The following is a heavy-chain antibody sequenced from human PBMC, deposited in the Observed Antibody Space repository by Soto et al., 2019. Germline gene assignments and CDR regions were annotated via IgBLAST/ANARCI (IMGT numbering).Heavy chain of an antibody. CDR3: AKDIAMASPMYYYYGMDV. V-gene: IGHV3-9*01. CDR2: ISWNSGSI. CDR1: GFTFDDYA. J-gene: IGHJ6*02. Sequence: SLKISCAASGFTFDDYAMHWVRQAPGKGLEWVSGISWNSGSIGYADSVKGRFTISRDNAKNSLYLQMNSLRAEDTALYYCAKDIAMASPMYYYYGMDVWGQGTTVTVSS. D-gene: IGHD6-19*01.